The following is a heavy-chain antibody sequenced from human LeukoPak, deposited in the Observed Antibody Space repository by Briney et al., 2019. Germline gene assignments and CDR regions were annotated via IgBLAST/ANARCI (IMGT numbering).Heavy chain of an antibody. D-gene: IGHD3-16*01. Sequence: GGSLRLSCAASGFTFENYGLSWVRQAPGKGLEWVSGINWNGGSTGYADSVKGRFTISRDNAKNSLYLQMNSLRHQDTPFYYCAGGGGGACLGGQGTLVTVSS. V-gene: IGHV3-20*04. CDR3: AGGGGGACL. CDR1: GFTFENYG. J-gene: IGHJ4*01. CDR2: INWNGGST.